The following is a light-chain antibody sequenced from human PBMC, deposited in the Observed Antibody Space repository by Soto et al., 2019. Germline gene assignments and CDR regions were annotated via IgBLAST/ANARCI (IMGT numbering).Light chain of an antibody. V-gene: IGKV3-15*01. Sequence: EIVMTQSPATLSVSPGERATLSCRASQSVNNKFAWYQQKPGQAPRLLIFGASARPTGIPARISGSGSGTEFTLTISSLRSEDFAVYFCQQYYNWPRTFGQGTKVDIK. J-gene: IGKJ1*01. CDR3: QQYYNWPRT. CDR1: QSVNNK. CDR2: GAS.